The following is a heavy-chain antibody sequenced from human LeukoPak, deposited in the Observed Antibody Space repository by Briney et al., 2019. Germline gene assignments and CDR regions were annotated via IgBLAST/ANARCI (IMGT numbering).Heavy chain of an antibody. J-gene: IGHJ3*02. V-gene: IGHV4-59*08. CDR1: GGSISGYY. CDR3: ARVRFQLPFECAFDI. D-gene: IGHD2-2*01. CDR2: IYYSGST. Sequence: SETLSLTCTVSGGSISGYYWSWIRQPPGKGLEWIGFIYYSGSTNYNPSLKSRVTISVDTSKNQFSLKLSSVSAADTAVYYCARVRFQLPFECAFDIWGQGTMVTVSS.